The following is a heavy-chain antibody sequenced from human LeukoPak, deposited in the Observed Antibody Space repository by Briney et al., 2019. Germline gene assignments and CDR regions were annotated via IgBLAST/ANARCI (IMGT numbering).Heavy chain of an antibody. CDR3: ASPEWLPVWGDH. CDR1: GFMFSSYE. D-gene: IGHD5-18*01. Sequence: GGSLRLSCAASGFMFSSYEMIWIRQAPGKGLEWLSYISGSGTTIYYADSVKGRFTISRDNAKNSLYLQMNSLRAEDTAVYYCASPEWLPVWGDHWGQGILVTVSS. CDR2: ISGSGTTI. V-gene: IGHV3-48*03. J-gene: IGHJ4*02.